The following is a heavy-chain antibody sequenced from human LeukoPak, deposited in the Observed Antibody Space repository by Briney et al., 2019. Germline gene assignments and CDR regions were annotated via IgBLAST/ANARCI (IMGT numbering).Heavy chain of an antibody. Sequence: SQTLSLTCTVSGGSISSGDYYWRWIRQPRGKGLEWIVYIYYSGSTYYNPAVKSRVTISVNTSKNQFSLKLSSVTAADTAVYYCARARVGATDYFDYWGQGTLVTVSS. CDR1: GGSISSGDYY. CDR2: IYYSGST. J-gene: IGHJ4*02. D-gene: IGHD1-26*01. V-gene: IGHV4-30-4*08. CDR3: ARARVGATDYFDY.